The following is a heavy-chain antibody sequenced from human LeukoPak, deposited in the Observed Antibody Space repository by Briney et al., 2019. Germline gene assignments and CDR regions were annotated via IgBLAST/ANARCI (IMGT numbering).Heavy chain of an antibody. J-gene: IGHJ6*02. V-gene: IGHV1-69*04. CDR2: IIPILGIA. D-gene: IGHD4-17*01. CDR3: ARVAMTTVTTSYYYYYYGMDV. Sequence: SVKVSCKASGGTFSSYAISWVRQAPGQGLEWMGRIIPILGIANYAQKFQGRVTITADKSTSTAYMELSSLRSEDTAVYYCARVAMTTVTTSYYYYYYGMDVWGQGTTVTVSS. CDR1: GGTFSSYA.